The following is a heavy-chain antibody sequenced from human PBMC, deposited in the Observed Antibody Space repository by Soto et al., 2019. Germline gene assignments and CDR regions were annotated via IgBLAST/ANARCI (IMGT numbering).Heavy chain of an antibody. CDR3: TTGSTSTKNY. D-gene: IGHD6-6*01. CDR2: IKSKTDGRTS. V-gene: IGHV3-15*01. J-gene: IGHJ4*02. CDR1: GFTFSNAW. Sequence: GGSLRLSXAASGFTFSNAWLSWVRQAPGKGLEWVGRIKSKTDGRTSDYTAPVKGRFTISRDDSKNTLYLQMSSLKIEDTAVYYCTTGSTSTKNYWGQGTLVTVSS.